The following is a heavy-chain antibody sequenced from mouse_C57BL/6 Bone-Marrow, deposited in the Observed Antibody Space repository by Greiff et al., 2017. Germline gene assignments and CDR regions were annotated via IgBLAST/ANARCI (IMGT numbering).Heavy chain of an antibody. CDR1: GYTFTGYW. J-gene: IGHJ1*03. D-gene: IGHD1-1*01. CDR3: ARSLYYYGSSYHWYFDV. CDR2: ILPGSGST. V-gene: IGHV1-9*01. Sequence: VQVVESGAELMKPGASVKLSCKATGYTFTGYWIEWVKQRPGHGLEWIGEILPGSGSTNYNEKFKGKATFTADTSSNTAYMQLSSLTTEDSAIYYCARSLYYYGSSYHWYFDVWGTGTTVTVSS.